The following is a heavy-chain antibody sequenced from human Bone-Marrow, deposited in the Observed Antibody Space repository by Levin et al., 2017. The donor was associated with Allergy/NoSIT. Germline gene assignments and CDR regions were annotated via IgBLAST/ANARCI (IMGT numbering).Heavy chain of an antibody. D-gene: IGHD3-16*01. CDR3: AKSWGSDFYPCDY. Sequence: RGESLKISCVASGFTFRSYTMNWVRQAPGKGLEWVSTLGGRGGSTYYADSVKGRFTVSRDNSKNTLYLQMNSLRAEDTAVYYCAKSWGSDFYPCDYWGQGTQVTVSS. J-gene: IGHJ4*02. V-gene: IGHV3-23*01. CDR1: GFTFRSYT. CDR2: LGGRGGST.